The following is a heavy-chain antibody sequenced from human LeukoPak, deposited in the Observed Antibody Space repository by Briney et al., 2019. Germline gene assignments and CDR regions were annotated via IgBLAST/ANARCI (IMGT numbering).Heavy chain of an antibody. J-gene: IGHJ4*02. Sequence: GGSLRLSCAASGFTFSGYSMNWVRQAPGKGLEWVSFISSSSRYIDYADSVKGRFTISRDNAKNSLYLQMNSLRAEDTAVYYCARDNGWGRYYFDSWGQGTLATVSS. V-gene: IGHV3-21*01. CDR1: GFTFSGYS. CDR3: ARDNGWGRYYFDS. CDR2: ISSSSRYI. D-gene: IGHD6-19*01.